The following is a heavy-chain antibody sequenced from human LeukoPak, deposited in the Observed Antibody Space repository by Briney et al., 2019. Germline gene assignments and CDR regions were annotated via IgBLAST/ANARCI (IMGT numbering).Heavy chain of an antibody. CDR2: ISGSGGGI. Sequence: GGSLRLSCTASGFTFRNFAITWVRQAPGKGLEWVSAISGSGGGIYYADSVKGRFTISRDNSKDTLYLQMNSLRAEDTAVYYCAKVTYDFWSGLNDWGQGTLVTVSS. V-gene: IGHV3-23*01. CDR1: GFTFRNFA. J-gene: IGHJ4*02. D-gene: IGHD3-3*01. CDR3: AKVTYDFWSGLND.